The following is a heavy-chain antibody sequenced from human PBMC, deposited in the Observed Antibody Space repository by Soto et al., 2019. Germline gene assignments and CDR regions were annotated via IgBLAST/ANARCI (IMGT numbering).Heavy chain of an antibody. J-gene: IGHJ4*02. CDR3: ARRKERSGPHYFDS. V-gene: IGHV1-8*01. CDR1: GYTFITYD. D-gene: IGHD1-1*01. Sequence: GASVKVSCKASGYTFITYDINWVRQAPGQGLEWMGWMNPYNGNAGYAQKFQGRVTMTRNTSISTAYMELTSLKSNDTAVDFCARRKERSGPHYFDSWGQGTLVTVSS. CDR2: MNPYNGNA.